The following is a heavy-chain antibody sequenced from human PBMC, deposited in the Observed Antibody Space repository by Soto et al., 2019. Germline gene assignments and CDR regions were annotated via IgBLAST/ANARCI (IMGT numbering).Heavy chain of an antibody. Sequence: SETLSLTCTVSGGSVSSGSYYWSWIRQPPGKGLEWIGYFSYSGSSNYNPSLKSRVTISVDTSKNHFSLKLSSVTAADTAVYYCARVDDGADYWGQGTLVTVSS. CDR2: FSYSGSS. CDR1: GGSVSSGSYY. CDR3: ARVDDGADY. V-gene: IGHV4-61*01. D-gene: IGHD1-26*01. J-gene: IGHJ4*02.